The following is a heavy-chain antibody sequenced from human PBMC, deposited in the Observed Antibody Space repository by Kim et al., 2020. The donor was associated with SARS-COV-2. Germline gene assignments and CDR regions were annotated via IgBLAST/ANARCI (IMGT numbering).Heavy chain of an antibody. CDR3: SWAYFDILTGRNWFDP. Sequence: SETLSLTCTVSGGSISSSYYYWGWNRQPPGQGRDWIVTDSYSGNYYYTPSLKGRVTISVATSQIPLSLHLVSVTAAATALYYCSWAYFDILTGRNWFDP. CDR1: GGSISSSYYY. D-gene: IGHD3-9*01. CDR2: DSYSGNY. V-gene: IGHV4-39*01. J-gene: IGHJ5*02.